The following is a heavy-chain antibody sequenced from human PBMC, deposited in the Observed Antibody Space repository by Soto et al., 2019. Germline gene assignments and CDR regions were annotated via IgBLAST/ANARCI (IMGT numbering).Heavy chain of an antibody. CDR3: ARGMDDYGDYSHYYYYYGMDV. V-gene: IGHV4-34*01. J-gene: IGHJ6*02. CDR1: GGYFRGYY. CDR2: INHSGST. D-gene: IGHD4-17*01. Sequence: PSETLSLTCAVYGGYFRGYYWSWIRQPQGKGLEWIGEINHSGSTNYNPSLKSRVTISVDTSKNQFSLKLSSVTAADTAVYYCARGMDDYGDYSHYYYYYGMDVWGQGTTVTVSS.